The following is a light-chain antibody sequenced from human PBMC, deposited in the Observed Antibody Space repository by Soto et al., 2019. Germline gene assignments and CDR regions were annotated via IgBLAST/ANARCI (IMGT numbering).Light chain of an antibody. J-gene: IGKJ4*01. CDR3: QQYTSYSLT. CDR2: DAS. V-gene: IGKV1-5*01. CDR1: QTLSSW. Sequence: DIQMTQSPSTLSASVGDRVTITCRATQTLSSWLAWYQQKPGKAPKLLIYDASSLESGVPSRFSGSGSGTEFTLTITSLQPDDFATSYCQQYTSYSLTFGGGTKVEIK.